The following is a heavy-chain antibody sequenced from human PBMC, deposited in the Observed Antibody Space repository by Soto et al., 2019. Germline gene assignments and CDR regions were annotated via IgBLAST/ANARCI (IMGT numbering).Heavy chain of an antibody. CDR1: VFTFSHAW. CDR3: CVIKRRVKYSTYGYWFEP. V-gene: IGHV3-15*01. D-gene: IGHD4-4*01. CDR2: IKSKADGETK. J-gene: IGHJ5*02. Sequence: VGSLRLSCASPVFTFSHAWMRWVRHSPGKWLEWVGRIKSKADGETKDYGAPVRGRFTISRDDSQDILYLHMNSLRIEDTAVYYCCVIKRRVKYSTYGYWFEPWGPGTLVTVSS.